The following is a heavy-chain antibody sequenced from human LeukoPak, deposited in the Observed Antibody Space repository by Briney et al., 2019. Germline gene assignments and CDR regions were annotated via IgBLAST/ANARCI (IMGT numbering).Heavy chain of an antibody. J-gene: IGHJ4*02. CDR3: ARTMVLGAPDTDYFDH. Sequence: GGSLRLSCAASGFTFSDHYMDWVRQAPGKGLEWVGRTRNKANSYTTEYAASVKGRFTISRDNWKNSLYLQMNSLTVEDTAVYYCARTMVLGAPDTDYFDHWGQGTLVTVSS. CDR1: GFTFSDHY. V-gene: IGHV3-72*01. D-gene: IGHD3-16*01. CDR2: TRNKANSYTT.